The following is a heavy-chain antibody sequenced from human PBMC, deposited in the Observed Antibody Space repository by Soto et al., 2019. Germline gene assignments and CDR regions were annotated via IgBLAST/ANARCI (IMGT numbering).Heavy chain of an antibody. CDR2: VYTGDSDT. CDR1: GYSFTSYW. D-gene: IGHD6-6*01. Sequence: GESLKISCKGSGYSFTSYWIGWVRQMPGKGLGWMGIVYTGDSDTRYSPSFQGQVTISADKSISTAHLQWSSLKASDTAMYYFARHISSSSLGHYYYGMDVWGQGTTVTVSS. CDR3: ARHISSSSLGHYYYGMDV. V-gene: IGHV5-51*01. J-gene: IGHJ6*02.